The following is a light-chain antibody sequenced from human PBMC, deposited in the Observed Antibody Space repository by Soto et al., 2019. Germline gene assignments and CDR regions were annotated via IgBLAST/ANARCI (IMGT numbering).Light chain of an antibody. CDR2: AAS. CDR1: QSVSSTY. CDR3: QQYGSSPPWT. V-gene: IGKV3-20*01. Sequence: EIVLTQSPGTLSLSPGERATLSCRTSQSVSSTYLAWYQQKPGQAPRLLIYAASSRATGIPDRFSGSGSGTDFTLTVSRLEPEDFAVYYCQQYGSSPPWTLGQGTKVDIK. J-gene: IGKJ1*01.